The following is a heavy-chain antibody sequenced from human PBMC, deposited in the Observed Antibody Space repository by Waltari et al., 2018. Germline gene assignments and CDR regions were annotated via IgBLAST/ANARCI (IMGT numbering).Heavy chain of an antibody. D-gene: IGHD6-19*01. Sequence: QLQLQESGPGLVKPSETLSLTCTVSGGSISSSSYYWGWIRQPPGKGLEWIGSIYYSGGTYYNPSLKSRVTISVDTSKNQFSLKLSSVTAADTAVYYCARARGIAVAGGENFDYWGQGTLVTVSS. CDR3: ARARGIAVAGGENFDY. CDR2: IYYSGGT. V-gene: IGHV4-39*07. J-gene: IGHJ4*02. CDR1: GGSISSSSYY.